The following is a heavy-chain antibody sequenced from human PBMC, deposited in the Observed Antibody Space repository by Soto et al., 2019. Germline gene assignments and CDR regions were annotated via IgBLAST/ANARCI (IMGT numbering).Heavy chain of an antibody. V-gene: IGHV4-61*01. Sequence: NPSETLSLTCTVSGGSVSSGSYYWSWIRQPPGKGLEWIGYIYYSGSTNYNPSLKSRVTISVDTSKNQFSLKLSSVTAADTAVYYCARVEKVTTTGMDVWGQGTTVTVSS. D-gene: IGHD1-1*01. CDR2: IYYSGST. CDR1: GGSVSSGSYY. J-gene: IGHJ6*02. CDR3: ARVEKVTTTGMDV.